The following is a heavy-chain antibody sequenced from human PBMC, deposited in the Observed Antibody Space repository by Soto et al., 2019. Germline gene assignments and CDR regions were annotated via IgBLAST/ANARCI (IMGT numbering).Heavy chain of an antibody. Sequence: GASVKVSCKASGYTFTSYGISWVRQAPGQGLEWMGWISAYNGNTNYAQKLQGRVTMTTDTSTSTAYMELRSLRSDDTAVYYCARVYYFEFWRGYYGLDYWGQGILGTVSS. CDR1: GYTFTSYG. CDR2: ISAYNGNT. D-gene: IGHD3-3*01. J-gene: IGHJ4*02. V-gene: IGHV1-18*01. CDR3: ARVYYFEFWRGYYGLDY.